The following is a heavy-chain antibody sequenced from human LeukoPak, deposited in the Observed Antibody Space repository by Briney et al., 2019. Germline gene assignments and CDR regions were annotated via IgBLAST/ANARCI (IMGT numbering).Heavy chain of an antibody. CDR3: ARDRVTTSSWPRVEYYYMDV. D-gene: IGHD4-11*01. CDR1: GFTFSNYW. V-gene: IGHV3-7*01. CDR2: IKEDGSAK. Sequence: GGSLRLSCAASGFTFSNYWMSWVRQAPGKGLEWVANIKEDGSAKYYVDSVKGRFTISRDNARNSLYLQMNSLRAEDTAVYYCARDRVTTSSWPRVEYYYMDVWGKGTTVTISS. J-gene: IGHJ6*03.